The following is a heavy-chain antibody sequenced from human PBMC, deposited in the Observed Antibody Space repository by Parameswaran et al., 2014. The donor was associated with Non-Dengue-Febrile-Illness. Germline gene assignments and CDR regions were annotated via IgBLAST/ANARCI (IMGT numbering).Heavy chain of an antibody. Sequence: RWIRQPPGKGLEWIAYIHYSGSTNYNPSLKRRVTISVDTSKNQFSLKLTSVTAADTAVYYCARTRSGYYMDVWGKGTTVTVSS. V-gene: IGHV4-59*01. CDR2: IHYSGST. J-gene: IGHJ6*03. D-gene: IGHD3-10*01. CDR3: ARTRSGYYMDV.